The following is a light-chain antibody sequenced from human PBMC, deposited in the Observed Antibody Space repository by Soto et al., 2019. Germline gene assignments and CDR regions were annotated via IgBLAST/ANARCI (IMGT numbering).Light chain of an antibody. CDR2: WAS. CDR1: QSVLYSSNNKNY. V-gene: IGKV4-1*01. CDR3: QQYYSTPQT. Sequence: DIVMTQSPDSLAVSLGERATINCKSSQSVLYSSNNKNYLAWYQQKPGQPPKLLIYWASTRESGVPDRFSGSGSGTEFTLTISSLQAEDVAAYYCQQYYSTPQTFGQGTKLEIK. J-gene: IGKJ2*01.